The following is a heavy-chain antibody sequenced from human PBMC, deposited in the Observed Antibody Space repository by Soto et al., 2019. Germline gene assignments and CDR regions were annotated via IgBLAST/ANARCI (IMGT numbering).Heavy chain of an antibody. CDR1: GRSISGGGDS. CDR3: ARAVGFXCTSSSCLNYYYYGIDV. CDR2: IYYSGST. D-gene: IGHD2-2*01. Sequence: SETLSLTCAVSGRSISGGGDSWSWIRQPPGKGLEWIGFIYYSGSTYYNPSLKSRVTISLDRSKNQFSLKLNAVTAADTAVYYCARAVGFXCTSSSCLNYYYYGIDVWGQGTTVTVSS. J-gene: IGHJ6*02. V-gene: IGHV4-30-2*01.